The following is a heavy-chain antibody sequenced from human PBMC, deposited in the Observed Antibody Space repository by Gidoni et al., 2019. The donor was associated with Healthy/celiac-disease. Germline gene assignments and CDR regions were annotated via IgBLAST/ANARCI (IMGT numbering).Heavy chain of an antibody. CDR3: ARESYTDVIFDY. J-gene: IGHJ4*02. V-gene: IGHV3-21*01. D-gene: IGHD2-2*02. Sequence: EVQLVESGGGLVKPGGALRLSCGASGFTFSSYSMNWVRQAPRKGLEWVSSISGSISYIYNADSVKGLFTISRVNAKNSLYLQMNSLRAEDTAVYYCARESYTDVIFDYWGQGTLVTVSS. CDR1: GFTFSSYS. CDR2: ISGSISYI.